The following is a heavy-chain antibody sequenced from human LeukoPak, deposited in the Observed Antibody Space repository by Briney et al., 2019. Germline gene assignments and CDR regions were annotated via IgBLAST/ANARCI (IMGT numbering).Heavy chain of an antibody. D-gene: IGHD3-10*01. CDR1: GGSISSYY. Sequence: SETLSLTCTVSGGSISSYYWSWIRQPPGKGLEWIGYIYTSGSTNYNPSLKSRVTISVDTSKKQFSLKLSSVTAADTAVYYCARHRRYGSGTNWFDPWGQGTLVTVSS. V-gene: IGHV4-4*09. CDR2: IYTSGST. CDR3: ARHRRYGSGTNWFDP. J-gene: IGHJ5*02.